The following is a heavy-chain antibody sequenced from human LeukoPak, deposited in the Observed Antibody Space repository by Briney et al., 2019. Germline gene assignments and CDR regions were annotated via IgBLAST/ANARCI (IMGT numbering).Heavy chain of an antibody. CDR3: ARDRYDVLSPFDI. Sequence: PGGSLRLPCAASGFTFSSYTMSWVRQAPGKGPEWVSYISSTSDTIFYADSVKGRFTVSRDNAKDSLYLQMNSLRHEDTAVYYCARDRYDVLSPFDIWGLGTMVTVSP. D-gene: IGHD3-9*01. CDR2: ISSTSDTI. V-gene: IGHV3-48*02. CDR1: GFTFSSYT. J-gene: IGHJ3*02.